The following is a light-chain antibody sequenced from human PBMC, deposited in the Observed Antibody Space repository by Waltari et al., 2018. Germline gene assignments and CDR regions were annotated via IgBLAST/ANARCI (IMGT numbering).Light chain of an antibody. V-gene: IGLV1-44*01. Sequence: QSVLTQPPSASGTPGQTATISSSGSRPNIGMNTVTWYQQPHATDPTLLIYSNNRRPSGVPPRLSGSKSGTSASLATSGLQSEEDAAYYCAAWDDSLNGWVFGGGTKLTVL. CDR2: SNN. CDR1: RPNIGMNT. J-gene: IGLJ3*02. CDR3: AAWDDSLNGWV.